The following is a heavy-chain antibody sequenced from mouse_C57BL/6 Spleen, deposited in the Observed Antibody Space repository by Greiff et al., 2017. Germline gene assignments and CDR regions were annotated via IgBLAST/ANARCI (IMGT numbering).Heavy chain of an antibody. J-gene: IGHJ4*01. CDR1: GYTFTSYW. D-gene: IGHD2-4*01. CDR2: IDPSDSYT. V-gene: IGHV1-69*01. CDR3: ARWGITTPYYAMDY. Sequence: QVQLQQPGAELVMPGASVKLSCKASGYTFTSYWMHWVKQRPGQGLEWIGEIDPSDSYTNYNQKFKGKSTLTVDKSSSTVYMQLSSLTSEDSAVYYCARWGITTPYYAMDYWGQGTSVTVSS.